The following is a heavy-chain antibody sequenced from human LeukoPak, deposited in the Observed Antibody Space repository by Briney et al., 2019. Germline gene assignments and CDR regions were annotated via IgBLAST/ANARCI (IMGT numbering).Heavy chain of an antibody. CDR2: VYYGRSP. J-gene: IGHJ4*02. CDR3: ARSSGTGTFSY. Sequence: PSETLSLTCTVSGDSISRSTYYWAWIRQPPGKGLVWIGSVYYGRSPYFNPSLESRATISVDTSKNHFSLKMSSVTAADTAVYYCARSSGTGTFSYWGQGTLVTVSS. V-gene: IGHV4-39*02. D-gene: IGHD6-25*01. CDR1: GDSISRSTYY.